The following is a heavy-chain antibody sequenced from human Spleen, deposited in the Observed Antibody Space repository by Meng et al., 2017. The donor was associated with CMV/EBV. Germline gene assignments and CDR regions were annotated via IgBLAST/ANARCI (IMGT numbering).Heavy chain of an antibody. CDR1: GFTVSSNY. D-gene: IGHD3-3*01. V-gene: IGHV3-53*01. Sequence: GESLKISCAASGFTVSSNYMSWVRQAPGKGLEWVSIIYSGGSTYYADSVKGRFTISRDNSKNTVYLQMNSLRAEDTAVYYCARWSALKAFDIWGQGTTVTVSS. J-gene: IGHJ3*02. CDR3: ARWSALKAFDI. CDR2: IYSGGST.